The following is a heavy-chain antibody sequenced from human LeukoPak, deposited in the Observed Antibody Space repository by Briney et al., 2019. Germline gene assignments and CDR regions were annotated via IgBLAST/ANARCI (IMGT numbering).Heavy chain of an antibody. CDR2: INTDGSSA. CDR3: TRQMPAIRYFDF. Sequence: HAGGSLRLSCAASGFTFSSYWMHWVRHAPGQGLVWVSLINTDGSSATYADSVKGRFTISRDNARNTLYLQMNSLRAEDTAVYYCTRQMPAIRYFDFWGQGTLVTVSS. V-gene: IGHV3-74*01. J-gene: IGHJ4*02. D-gene: IGHD5-24*01. CDR1: GFTFSSYW.